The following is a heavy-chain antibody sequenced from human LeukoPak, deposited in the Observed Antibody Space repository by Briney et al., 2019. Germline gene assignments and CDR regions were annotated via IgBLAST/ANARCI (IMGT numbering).Heavy chain of an antibody. J-gene: IGHJ4*02. CDR2: IVSSGTNR. Sequence: PGGSLRLSCAVSEFPFSFYEMNWVRQAPGKGLEWVSNIVSSGTNRYYADSVKGRFSISRDNAKSSLYLQMNSLRVEDTAVYYCALLAVASDFDYWGQGALVTVSS. CDR3: ALLAVASDFDY. V-gene: IGHV3-48*03. D-gene: IGHD6-19*01. CDR1: EFPFSFYE.